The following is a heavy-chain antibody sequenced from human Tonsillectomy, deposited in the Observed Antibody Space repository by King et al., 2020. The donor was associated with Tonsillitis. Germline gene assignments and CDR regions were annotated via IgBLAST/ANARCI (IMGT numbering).Heavy chain of an antibody. J-gene: IGHJ6*02. D-gene: IGHD3-16*01. Sequence: QLVQSGSELKKPGASVKVSCKSSGYTFTTYAMNWVRQAPGQGLEWMGWINTNTGNPTYAQGFTGRFVFSLDTSVSTAYVQISSLKAEDTAVYYCAREGGVWLSTLPYYYGMDVWGQGTTVTVSS. V-gene: IGHV7-4-1*02. CDR1: GYTFTTYA. CDR3: AREGGVWLSTLPYYYGMDV. CDR2: INTNTGNP.